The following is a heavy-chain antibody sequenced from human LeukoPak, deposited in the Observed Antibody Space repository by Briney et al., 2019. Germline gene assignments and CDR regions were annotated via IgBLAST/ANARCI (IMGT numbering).Heavy chain of an antibody. Sequence: SETLSLTCTVSGGSISSYYWSWIRQPPGKGLEWIGEINHSGSTNYNPSLKSRVTISVDTSKNQFSLKLSSVTAADTAVYYCARYCSSTSCYGHDAFDIWGQGTMVTVSS. CDR2: INHSGST. V-gene: IGHV4-34*01. D-gene: IGHD2-2*01. CDR3: ARYCSSTSCYGHDAFDI. J-gene: IGHJ3*02. CDR1: GGSISSYY.